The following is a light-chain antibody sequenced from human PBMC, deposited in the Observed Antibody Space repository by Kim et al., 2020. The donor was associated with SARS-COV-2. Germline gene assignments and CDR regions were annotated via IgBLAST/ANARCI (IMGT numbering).Light chain of an antibody. CDR1: SSDVGGYNY. V-gene: IGLV2-14*03. Sequence: SITISCTGTSSDVGGYNYVSWYQQHPGKAPKLMIYDVSNRPSGVSNRFSGSKSGNTASLTISGLQAEDEADYYCSSYTSSSTLEVVFGGGTKVTVL. J-gene: IGLJ2*01. CDR2: DVS. CDR3: SSYTSSSTLEVV.